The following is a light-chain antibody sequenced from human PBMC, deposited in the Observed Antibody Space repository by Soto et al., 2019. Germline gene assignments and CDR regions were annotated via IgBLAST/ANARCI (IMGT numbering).Light chain of an antibody. CDR2: AAS. J-gene: IGKJ1*01. V-gene: IGKV1-39*01. Sequence: DIQRTQSPSSLSTFVGDRVTLTCRASQSISTYLNWYKQKPGKAPKLLIFAASSLQSGVPSRFSGSGSGTDFTLTISSLQPEDIASYYCQQTYSTPWTFGQGTKVDIK. CDR1: QSISTY. CDR3: QQTYSTPWT.